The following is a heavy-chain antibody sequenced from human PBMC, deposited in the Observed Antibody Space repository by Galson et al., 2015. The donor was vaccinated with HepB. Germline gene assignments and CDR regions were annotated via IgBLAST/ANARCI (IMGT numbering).Heavy chain of an antibody. CDR1: GFTFSSYS. CDR3: AREGYSSGWYVY. D-gene: IGHD6-19*01. Sequence: SLRLSCAASGFTFSSYSMNWVRQAPGKGLEWVSSISSSSSYIYYADSVKGRFTISRDNAKNSLYLQMNSLRAEDTAVYYCAREGYSSGWYVYWGQGTLVTVSS. CDR2: ISSSSSYI. V-gene: IGHV3-21*01. J-gene: IGHJ4*02.